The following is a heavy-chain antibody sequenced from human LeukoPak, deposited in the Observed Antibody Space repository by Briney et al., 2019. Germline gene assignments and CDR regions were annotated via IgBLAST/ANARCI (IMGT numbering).Heavy chain of an antibody. CDR3: ARQGYGGNPQGAADY. CDR2: ISAYNGNT. D-gene: IGHD4-23*01. CDR1: GYTFTSYG. V-gene: IGHV1-18*01. J-gene: IGHJ4*02. Sequence: ASVKVSCKASGYTFTSYGISWVRQAPGQGLEWMGWISAYNGNTNYAQKLQGRVTKTTDTSTSTAYMELRSLRSDDTAVYYCARQGYGGNPQGAADYWGQGTLVTVSS.